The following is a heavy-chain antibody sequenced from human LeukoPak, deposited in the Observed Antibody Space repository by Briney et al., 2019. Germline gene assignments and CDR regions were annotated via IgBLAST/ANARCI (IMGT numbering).Heavy chain of an antibody. CDR2: ISYDGSNK. CDR3: ARISTTMIRGVTNWFDP. D-gene: IGHD3-10*01. V-gene: IGHV3-30*03. Sequence: PGRSLRLSCAASGFTFSSYGMHWVRQAPGKGLEWVAVISYDGSNKYYADSVKGRFTISRDNSKNTLYLQMNSLRAEDTAVYYCARISTTMIRGVTNWFDPWGQGTLVTVSS. J-gene: IGHJ5*02. CDR1: GFTFSSYG.